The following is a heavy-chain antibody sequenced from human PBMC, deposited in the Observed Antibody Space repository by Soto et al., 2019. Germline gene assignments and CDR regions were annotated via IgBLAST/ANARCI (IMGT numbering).Heavy chain of an antibody. Sequence: QVQLQESGPGLVKPSQTLSLTCTVSVGSISSGDYYWTWIRQPPGKGLEWIGYSYNSGTTYYSPSLKSRVTIPLDTSKNEFSVKLSSVTAADTAVDYCAAFLGAHWYFDLWGSGTLVTVSS. CDR3: AAFLGAHWYFDL. V-gene: IGHV4-30-4*01. CDR1: VGSISSGDYY. J-gene: IGHJ2*01. D-gene: IGHD1-26*01. CDR2: SYNSGTT.